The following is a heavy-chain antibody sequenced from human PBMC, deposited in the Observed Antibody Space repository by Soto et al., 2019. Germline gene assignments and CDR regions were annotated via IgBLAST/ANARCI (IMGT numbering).Heavy chain of an antibody. CDR2: IYYRGST. V-gene: IGHV4-30-4*01. D-gene: IGHD2-15*01. CDR1: GASISSGDNY. J-gene: IGHJ6*02. Sequence: NPSETLSLTCTVSGASISSGDNYWSWIRQPPGKGLEWIGYIYYRGSTDYNPSLKSRVTISVDTSKNQFSLKLSSVTAADTAVYYCARIFALRYYYAMDVWGQGTTVTVSS. CDR3: ARIFALRYYYAMDV.